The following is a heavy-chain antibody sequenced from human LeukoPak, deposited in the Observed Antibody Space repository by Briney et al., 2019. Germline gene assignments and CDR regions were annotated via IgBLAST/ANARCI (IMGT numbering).Heavy chain of an antibody. CDR3: TRSGYNNGYDY. Sequence: GGSLRLSCVASGFIFSGHWMHWVRQVPGKGLVAVSRITPDGSATAYADSVEGRFTISRDNAKNTLYLEMNSLTTEDTALYYCTRSGYNNGYDYWGQGTLATVSS. CDR2: ITPDGSAT. CDR1: GFIFSGHW. J-gene: IGHJ4*02. D-gene: IGHD1-1*01. V-gene: IGHV3-74*03.